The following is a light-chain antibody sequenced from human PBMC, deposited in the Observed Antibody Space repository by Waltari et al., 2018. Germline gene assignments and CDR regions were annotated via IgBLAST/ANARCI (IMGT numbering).Light chain of an antibody. CDR3: TSYITTRGDWV. Sequence: QSALTQPASVSGSPGQSITISCTGTSSDVGGYTLVSWHQQHPGKAPKLIIYEFSNRPSGVSTRFSGSQSGKTASLTISGLQAEDEADYYCTSYITTRGDWVFGGGTKLTVL. J-gene: IGLJ3*02. CDR1: SSDVGGYTL. CDR2: EFS. V-gene: IGLV2-14*01.